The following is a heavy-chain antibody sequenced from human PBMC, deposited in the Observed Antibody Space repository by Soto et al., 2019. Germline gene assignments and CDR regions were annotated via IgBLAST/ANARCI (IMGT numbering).Heavy chain of an antibody. CDR3: ARVNSDSFSEQPGAFDI. CDR1: GFTFSSYW. CDR2: IKQDGSEK. Sequence: HPGGSLRLSCAASGFTFSSYWMSWVRQAPGKGLEWVANIKQDGSEKYYVDSVKGRFTISRDNAKNSLYLQMNSLRAEDTAVYYCARVNSDSFSEQPGAFDIWGQGTMVTVSS. V-gene: IGHV3-7*01. D-gene: IGHD3-22*01. J-gene: IGHJ3*02.